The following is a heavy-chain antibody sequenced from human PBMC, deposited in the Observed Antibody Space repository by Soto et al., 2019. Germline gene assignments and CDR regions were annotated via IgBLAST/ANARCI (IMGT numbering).Heavy chain of an antibody. D-gene: IGHD2-15*01. J-gene: IGHJ4*02. Sequence: QVQLVESGGGVVQPGRSLRLSCAASGFTFSSYAMHWVRQAPGKGLEWVAVISYDGSNKYYADYVKGRFTISRDNSKNTLYLQMNSLRAEDTAVYYCARCRYDGGSCYSGQVDYWGQGTLVTVSS. CDR1: GFTFSSYA. CDR3: ARCRYDGGSCYSGQVDY. V-gene: IGHV3-30-3*01. CDR2: ISYDGSNK.